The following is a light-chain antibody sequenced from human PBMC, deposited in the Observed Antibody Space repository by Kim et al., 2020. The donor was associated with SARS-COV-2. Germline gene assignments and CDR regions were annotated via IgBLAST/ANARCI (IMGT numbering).Light chain of an antibody. J-gene: IGLJ7*01. CDR1: SSNIGSNY. CDR3: AAWDDSLSGAV. CDR2: KNT. V-gene: IGLV1-47*01. Sequence: QLVLTQPPSASGTPGQRVTISCSGSSSNIGSNYVYWYQQLSGAAPKLLIYKNTQRPSGVPDRFSGSKSGTSASLAISGLRSEDEADYYCAAWDDSLSGAVFGGGTQLTVL.